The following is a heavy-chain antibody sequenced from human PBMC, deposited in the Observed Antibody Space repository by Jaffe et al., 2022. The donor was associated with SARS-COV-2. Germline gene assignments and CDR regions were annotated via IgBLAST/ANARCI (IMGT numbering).Heavy chain of an antibody. D-gene: IGHD3-10*01. CDR3: ARHGDHFFDY. CDR2: IHYSGST. V-gene: IGHV4-34*01. J-gene: IGHJ4*02. Sequence: QVQVQLWGAGLLKPSETLSLTCAVYGGSFSGYYWSWIRQPPGKGLEWIGEIHYSGSTKYNPSLKSRVTISVDTTKNQMSLKLSSVTAADTAVYSCARHGDHFFDYWAQGTLVTVSS. CDR1: GGSFSGYY.